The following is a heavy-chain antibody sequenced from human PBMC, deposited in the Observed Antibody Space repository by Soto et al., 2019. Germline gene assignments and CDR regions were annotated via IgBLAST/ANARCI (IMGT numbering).Heavy chain of an antibody. CDR2: INHSGTT. Sequence: SETLSLTCAVYGGSFSGYYWSWIRQPPGKGLEWIGEINHSGTTNFNPSLKCRVPISVDTSKNHLSLKLSFVPAAEPVVYYCARGSLRYYGSGSYYDGATDYWGQGTLVTVSS. J-gene: IGHJ4*02. CDR1: GGSFSGYY. D-gene: IGHD3-10*01. V-gene: IGHV4-34*01. CDR3: ARGSLRYYGSGSYYDGATDY.